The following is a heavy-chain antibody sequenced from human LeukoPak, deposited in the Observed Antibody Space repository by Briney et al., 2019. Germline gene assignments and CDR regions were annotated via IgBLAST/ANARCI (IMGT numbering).Heavy chain of an antibody. V-gene: IGHV4-34*01. CDR2: INHSGST. CDR3: ARDMRLVVPAAPKARWFDP. Sequence: SETLSLTCAVYGGSFSGYYWSWIRQPPGKGLEWIGEINHSGSTNYNPSLKSRVTISVDTSKNQFSLKLSSVTAADTAVYYCARDMRLVVPAAPKARWFDPWGQGTPVTVSS. J-gene: IGHJ5*02. CDR1: GGSFSGYY. D-gene: IGHD2-2*01.